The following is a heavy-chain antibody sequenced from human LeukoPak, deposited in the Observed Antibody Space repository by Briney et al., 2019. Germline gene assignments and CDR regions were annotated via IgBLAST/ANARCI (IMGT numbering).Heavy chain of an antibody. V-gene: IGHV3-21*01. CDR3: ARYDFWRASPTRGNWFDP. J-gene: IGHJ5*02. CDR2: ISSSSSYI. D-gene: IGHD3-3*01. Sequence: PGGSLRLSCAASGFTFSSYSMNWVRQAPGKGLEWVSSISSSSSYIYYADSVKGRFTISRDNAKNSLYLQMNSLRAEDTAVYYCARYDFWRASPTRGNWFDPWGQGTLVTVSS. CDR1: GFTFSSYS.